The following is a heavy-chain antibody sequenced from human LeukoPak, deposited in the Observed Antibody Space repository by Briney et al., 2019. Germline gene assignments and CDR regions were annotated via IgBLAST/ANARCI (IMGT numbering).Heavy chain of an antibody. CDR1: GYSFTSYW. CDR3: ARSRLTIDYYYYYMDV. V-gene: IGHV5-51*01. Sequence: GESLKISCKGSGYSFTSYWIGWVRQMPGKGLEWMGIIYPGDSDTRYSPSFQGQVTISADESISTAYLQWSGLKASDTAMYYCARSRLTIDYYYYYMDVWGKGTTVTVSS. J-gene: IGHJ6*03. D-gene: IGHD5-24*01. CDR2: IYPGDSDT.